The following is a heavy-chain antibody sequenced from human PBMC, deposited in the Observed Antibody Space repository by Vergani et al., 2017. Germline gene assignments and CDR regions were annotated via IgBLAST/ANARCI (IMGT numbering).Heavy chain of an antibody. J-gene: IGHJ4*02. CDR1: GYTFTSYG. CDR2: ISAYNGNT. Sequence: QVQLVQSGAEVKKPGASVKVSCKASGYTFTSYGISWVRQAPGQGLEWMGWISAYNGNTNNAQKLQGRVTMTTDTTTSTAYMKLRSLRSDDTAVYYCARDRTRGSYYSQGYWGQGTLVTVSS. CDR3: ARDRTRGSYYSQGY. D-gene: IGHD1-26*01. V-gene: IGHV1-18*01.